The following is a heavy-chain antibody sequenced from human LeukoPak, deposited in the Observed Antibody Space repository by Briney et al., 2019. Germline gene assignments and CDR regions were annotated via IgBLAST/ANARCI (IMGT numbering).Heavy chain of an antibody. V-gene: IGHV3-21*01. CDR3: ARDSRTVYYYYGMDV. J-gene: IGHJ6*02. CDR1: GFTFTSYT. CDR2: ISSSNSDI. Sequence: GGSLRLSCAASGFTFTSYTMNWVHQAPGKGLEWVSSISSSNSDISYADSVKGRFTISRDNAKNSLYLQMNSLRAEDTAVYYCARDSRTVYYYYGMDVWGQGTTVTVSS.